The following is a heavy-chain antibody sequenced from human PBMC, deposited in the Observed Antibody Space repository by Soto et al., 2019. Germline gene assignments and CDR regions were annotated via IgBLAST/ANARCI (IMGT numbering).Heavy chain of an antibody. CDR3: ARERGLPGRWYEPQLTGYGMDV. CDR1: GYTFTSYG. CDR2: ISAYNGNT. Sequence: ASVKVSCKASGYTFTSYGISWVRQAPGQGLEWMGWISAYNGNTNYAQKLQGRVTMTTDTSTSTAYMELRSLRSDDTAVYYCARERGLPGRWYEPQLTGYGMDVWGQGTTVTVSS. J-gene: IGHJ6*02. D-gene: IGHD6-13*01. V-gene: IGHV1-18*01.